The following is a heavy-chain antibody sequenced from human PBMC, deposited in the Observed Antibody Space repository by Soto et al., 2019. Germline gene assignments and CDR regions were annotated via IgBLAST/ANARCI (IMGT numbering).Heavy chain of an antibody. Sequence: GGSLRLSCVASGFPFSSYAMSWVRQTPWKGLEWVSGISGSGVRTYYADSVKGRFTISRDNSNNTLSLQMHILRVEDTAVYFCAKGGYYSLFDISGQGTMVAFSS. V-gene: IGHV3-23*01. CDR1: GFPFSSYA. CDR3: AKGGYYSLFDI. CDR2: ISGSGVRT. D-gene: IGHD3-16*01. J-gene: IGHJ3*02.